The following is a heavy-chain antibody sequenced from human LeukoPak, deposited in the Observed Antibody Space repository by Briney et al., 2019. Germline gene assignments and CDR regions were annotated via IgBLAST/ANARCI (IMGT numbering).Heavy chain of an antibody. V-gene: IGHV4-59*08. CDR2: IYYSGST. J-gene: IGHJ4*02. CDR3: ARNTRRDGYNLYY. D-gene: IGHD5-24*01. CDR1: GGSISSYY. Sequence: SETLSLTCTVSGGSISSYYWGWIRQPPGKGLEWIGYIYYSGSTNYNPSLKSRVTISVDTSKNQFSLRLSSVTAADRAVYYCARNTRRDGYNLYYWGQGTLVTVSS.